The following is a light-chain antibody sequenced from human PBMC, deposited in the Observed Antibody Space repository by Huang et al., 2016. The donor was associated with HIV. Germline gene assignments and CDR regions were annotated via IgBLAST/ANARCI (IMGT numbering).Light chain of an antibody. Sequence: EIVMTQSPGTLSVAPGERATLSWRTSQNINTNLAWFQQKPGQAPRLLIYAASPRTADFPARFSGSGSRTEFTLTISSLQSEDIAVYYCQQYNDWPRSFGQGTKVEIK. CDR1: QNINTN. J-gene: IGKJ1*01. CDR3: QQYNDWPRS. CDR2: AAS. V-gene: IGKV3-15*01.